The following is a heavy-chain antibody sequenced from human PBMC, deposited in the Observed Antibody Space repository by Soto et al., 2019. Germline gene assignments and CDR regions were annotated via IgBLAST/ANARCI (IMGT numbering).Heavy chain of an antibody. D-gene: IGHD3-9*01. V-gene: IGHV1-69*02. CDR1: VGTFSSYT. Sequence: SVKVSCKASVGTFSSYTISWVRQAPGQGLEWMGRIIPILGIANYAQKFQGRVTITADKSTSTAYMELSSLRSEDTAVYYCAVFNNDFLTGSPIFDSWAQGTLVTVSS. CDR3: AVFNNDFLTGSPIFDS. CDR2: IIPILGIA. J-gene: IGHJ4*02.